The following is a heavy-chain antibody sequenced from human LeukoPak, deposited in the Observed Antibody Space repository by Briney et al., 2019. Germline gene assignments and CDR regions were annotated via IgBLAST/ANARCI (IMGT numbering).Heavy chain of an antibody. V-gene: IGHV4-39*07. Sequence: SETLSLTCTVSGGSISSSSYYWSWIRQPPGKGLEWIGEINHSGSTNYNPSLKSRVTISVDTSKNQFSLKLSSVTAADTAVYYCARAKLLWFGELRFNNWFDPWGQGTLVTVSS. CDR1: GGSISSSSYY. J-gene: IGHJ5*02. CDR3: ARAKLLWFGELRFNNWFDP. D-gene: IGHD3-10*01. CDR2: INHSGST.